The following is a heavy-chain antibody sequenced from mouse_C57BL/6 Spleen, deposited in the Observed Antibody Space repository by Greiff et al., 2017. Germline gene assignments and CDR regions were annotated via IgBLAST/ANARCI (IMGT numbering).Heavy chain of an antibody. V-gene: IGHV1-50*01. D-gene: IGHD3-2*02. CDR2: IDPSDSYT. CDR3: ARDSSGYKYFDV. Sequence: QVQLQQPGAELVKPGASVKLSCKASGYTFTSYWMQWVKQRPGQGLEWIGEIDPSDSYTNYTQKFKGKATLTVDTSSSTAYMQLSSLTSEDSAVYYCARDSSGYKYFDVWGTGTTGTVSS. J-gene: IGHJ1*03. CDR1: GYTFTSYW.